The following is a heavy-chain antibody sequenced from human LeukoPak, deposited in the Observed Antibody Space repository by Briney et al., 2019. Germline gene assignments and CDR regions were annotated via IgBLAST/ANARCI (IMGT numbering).Heavy chain of an antibody. Sequence: SETLSLTCTVSGGSISSYYWSWIRQPAGKGLEWIGRIYTSGSTNYNPSLKSRVTMSVDTSKNQFSLKLSSVTAADTAVYYCARLVTAITKGYFDYWGQGTLVTVSS. D-gene: IGHD2-21*02. CDR1: GGSISSYY. V-gene: IGHV4-4*07. CDR3: ARLVTAITKGYFDY. J-gene: IGHJ4*02. CDR2: IYTSGST.